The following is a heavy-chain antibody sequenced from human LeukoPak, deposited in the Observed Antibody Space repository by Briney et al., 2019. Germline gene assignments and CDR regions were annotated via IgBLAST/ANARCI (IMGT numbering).Heavy chain of an antibody. V-gene: IGHV4-39*01. Sequence: SETLSLTCTVSGGSISSGDYYWGWIRQPPGKGLEWIGSIYYSGSTYYNPSLKSRVTISVDTSKNQFSLKLSSVTAADTAVYYCASRRLLKLLEDYFDYWGQGTLATVSS. CDR2: IYYSGST. CDR1: GGSISSGDYY. D-gene: IGHD5-24*01. CDR3: ASRRLLKLLEDYFDY. J-gene: IGHJ4*02.